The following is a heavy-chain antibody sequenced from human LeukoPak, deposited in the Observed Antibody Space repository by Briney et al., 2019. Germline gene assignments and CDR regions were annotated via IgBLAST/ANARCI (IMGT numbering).Heavy chain of an antibody. CDR1: GFTFSRSW. V-gene: IGHV3-7*01. Sequence: GGSLRLSCTASGFTFSRSWMNWIRQAPGKGLEGVANINPDGDGMRFVDSVKGRFTMSRDNAQSSLHLQMNSLRVQDTAFYYCAAWTDRGYSYWGQGVLVTVSS. J-gene: IGHJ4*02. CDR3: AAWTDRGYSY. D-gene: IGHD5-12*01. CDR2: INPDGDGM.